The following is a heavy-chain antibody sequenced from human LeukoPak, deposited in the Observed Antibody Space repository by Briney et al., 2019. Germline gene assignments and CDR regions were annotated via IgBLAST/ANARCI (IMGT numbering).Heavy chain of an antibody. CDR1: GGSFSGYY. D-gene: IGHD3-3*01. CDR2: INHSGST. CDR3: ARADFWSGYQTSNGMDV. Sequence: PSETLSLTCAVYGGSFSGYYWSWIRQPPGKGLEWIGEINHSGSTNYNPSLKSRVTISVDTSKNQFSLKLSSVTAADTAVYYCARADFWSGYQTSNGMDVWGQGTTVTVSS. J-gene: IGHJ6*02. V-gene: IGHV4-34*01.